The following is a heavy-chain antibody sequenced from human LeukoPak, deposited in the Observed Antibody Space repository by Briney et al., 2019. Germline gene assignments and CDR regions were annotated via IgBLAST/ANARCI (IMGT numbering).Heavy chain of an antibody. CDR1: GGSISSSSYY. CDR3: ARAGRGSYYLSIFDY. CDR2: IYYSGST. V-gene: IGHV4-39*07. D-gene: IGHD1-26*01. J-gene: IGHJ4*02. Sequence: SETLSLTCTVSGGSISSSSYYWGWIRQPPGKGLEWIGSIYYSGSTYYNPSLKSRVTISVDTSKNQFSPKLSSVTAADTAVYYCARAGRGSYYLSIFDYWGQGTLVTVSS.